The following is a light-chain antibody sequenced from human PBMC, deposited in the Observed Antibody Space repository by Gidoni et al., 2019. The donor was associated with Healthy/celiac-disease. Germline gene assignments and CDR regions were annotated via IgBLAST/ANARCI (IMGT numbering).Light chain of an antibody. CDR1: RSDVGSFNL. CDR2: EGS. J-gene: IGLJ1*01. V-gene: IGLV2-23*01. Sequence: QSALTQPASVSGSPGLSITSPCTGTRSDVGSFNLVSLYQHSPGKAPKLMVSEGSQRPSGVSNRFSGSKSGNTASLTISGLQDEDEADYYCCSHAGSSTYVFGTGTKVTVL. CDR3: CSHAGSSTYV.